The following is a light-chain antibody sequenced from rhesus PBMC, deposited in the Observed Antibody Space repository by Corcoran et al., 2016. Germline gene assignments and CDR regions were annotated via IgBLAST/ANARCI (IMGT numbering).Light chain of an antibody. CDR1: QSVSYS. CDR3: QKESKWPVT. J-gene: IGKJ4*01. CDR2: DGS. V-gene: IGKV3-35*01. Sequence: DIVVTQSPATLSLSPGERATLSCRASQSVSYSLAWYHQKPGPPPRLLIYDGSDRATGTPGRFSGRGSGTDFTLTISSLDPEDVGVCYCQKESKWPVTFGGGTKVDI.